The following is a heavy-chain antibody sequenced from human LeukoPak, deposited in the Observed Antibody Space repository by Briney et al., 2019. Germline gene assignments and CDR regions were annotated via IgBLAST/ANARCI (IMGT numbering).Heavy chain of an antibody. CDR3: AIRVATIRDYFDY. Sequence: SETLSLTCAVYGGSFSGYYWSWIRQPPGKGLEWIGEINHSGSTNYNPSLKSRVTISVDTSKNQFSLKLSSVTAADTAVYDCAIRVATIRDYFDYWGQGTLVTVSS. V-gene: IGHV4-34*01. CDR1: GGSFSGYY. CDR2: INHSGST. J-gene: IGHJ4*02. D-gene: IGHD5-12*01.